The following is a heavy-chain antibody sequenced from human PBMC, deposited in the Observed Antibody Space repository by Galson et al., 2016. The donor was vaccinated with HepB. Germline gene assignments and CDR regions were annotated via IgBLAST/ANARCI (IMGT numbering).Heavy chain of an antibody. CDR1: GFTFRYAW. CDR2: IKNRFEGGTE. Sequence: SLRLSCAASGFTFRYAWMSWVRQAPGKGLQWVARIKNRFEGGTEDYGTAVRGRFTVSRDDSAEMLYLQMNNLKSEDTAVYYCATDDFWSGYPSVSWGQGTLVVVSS. V-gene: IGHV3-15*01. CDR3: ATDDFWSGYPSVS. D-gene: IGHD3-3*01. J-gene: IGHJ5*02.